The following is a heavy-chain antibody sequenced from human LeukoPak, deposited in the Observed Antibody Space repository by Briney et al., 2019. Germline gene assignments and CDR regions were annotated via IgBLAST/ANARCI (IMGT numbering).Heavy chain of an antibody. D-gene: IGHD4-11*01. CDR1: GGSISSHY. Sequence: SETLSLTCTVSGGSISSHYWSWIRQPPGKGLEWIGYTHYSGSTNYNPSLKSRVTISGDTSENRFSLRLSSVTAADTAVYYCARQLYSNYNYFDYWGQGALVTVSS. CDR2: THYSGST. CDR3: ARQLYSNYNYFDY. V-gene: IGHV4-59*08. J-gene: IGHJ4*02.